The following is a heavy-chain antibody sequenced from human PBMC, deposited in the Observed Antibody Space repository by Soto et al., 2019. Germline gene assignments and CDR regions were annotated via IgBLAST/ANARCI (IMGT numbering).Heavy chain of an antibody. J-gene: IGHJ4*02. CDR2: IIPIFGTA. CDR3: ARDKIRGNSFNFDY. V-gene: IGHV1-69*06. CDR1: GGTFSSYA. Sequence: SVKVSCKASGGTFSSYAISWVRQAPGQGLEWMGGIIPIFGTANYAQKFQGRVTITADKSTSTAYMELSSLRSEDTAVYYCARDKIRGNSFNFDYWGQGTLVTVSS. D-gene: IGHD2-21*02.